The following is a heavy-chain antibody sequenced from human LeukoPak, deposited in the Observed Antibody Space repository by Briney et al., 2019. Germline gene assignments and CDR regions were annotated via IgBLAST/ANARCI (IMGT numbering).Heavy chain of an antibody. CDR2: FSTTWST. D-gene: IGHD7-27*01. J-gene: IGHJ5*02. CDR3: ARVDGGSTGILHT. Sequence: PSETRSPTSSVSGASISSYYATWIRQPAGKGLEWIGRFSTTWSTSYNPSLKSRVTMSVDTSKNQFSLRLSSVTAADTAVYYCARVDGGSTGILHTWGQG. CDR1: GASISSYY. V-gene: IGHV4-4*07.